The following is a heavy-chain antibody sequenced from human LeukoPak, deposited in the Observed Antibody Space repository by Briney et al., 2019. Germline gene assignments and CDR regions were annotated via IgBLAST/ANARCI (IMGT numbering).Heavy chain of an antibody. D-gene: IGHD3-3*01. CDR3: AKDLAFWSGYYIRYFQH. Sequence: GGSLRLSCAASGFTFSSYAMSWVRQAPGKGLEWVSAISGSGGSTYYADSVKGRFAISRDNSKNTLYLQMNSLRAEDTAVYYCAKDLAFWSGYYIRYFQHWGQGTLVTVSS. CDR2: ISGSGGST. J-gene: IGHJ1*01. CDR1: GFTFSSYA. V-gene: IGHV3-23*01.